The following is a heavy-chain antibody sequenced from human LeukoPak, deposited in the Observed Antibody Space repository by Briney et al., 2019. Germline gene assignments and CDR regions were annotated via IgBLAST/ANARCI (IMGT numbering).Heavy chain of an antibody. D-gene: IGHD4-23*01. J-gene: IGHJ3*02. V-gene: IGHV4-39*01. CDR3: ARHSDYVGDSRLDPDSFDM. CDR1: GGSISSSTHY. Sequence: SETLSLTCTVSGGSISSSTHYWVWVRQPPGKGLEWIGTIYYSGNTYYSPSLQSRVTVSVDTSKNQFSLTLHSVTATDTAIYYCARHSDYVGDSRLDPDSFDMWGQGTMVTVSS. CDR2: IYYSGNT.